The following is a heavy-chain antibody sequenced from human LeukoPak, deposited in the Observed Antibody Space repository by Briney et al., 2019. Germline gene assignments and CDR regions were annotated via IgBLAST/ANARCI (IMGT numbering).Heavy chain of an antibody. CDR2: INKDGRNT. Sequence: GGSLRLSCAASGFTFSRYWMHWVRQAPGKGLVWVSGINKDGRNTYYADSVKGRITISRDNAKNTVYLEMNCLRAEDTALYYCATYYGSGTYATDYWGQGTLVTVSS. CDR1: GFTFSRYW. D-gene: IGHD3-10*01. CDR3: ATYYGSGTYATDY. J-gene: IGHJ4*02. V-gene: IGHV3-74*01.